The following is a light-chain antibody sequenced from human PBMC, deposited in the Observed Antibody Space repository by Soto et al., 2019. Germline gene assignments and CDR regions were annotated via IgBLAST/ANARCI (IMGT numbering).Light chain of an antibody. CDR2: GAS. V-gene: IGKV3-20*01. CDR3: QQYGSSGT. CDR1: QSVSSY. Sequence: DIVLTPSRGTLSLSPWERATLSFRASQSVSSYLAWYQQKPGQAPRLLIYGASNRATGIPDRFSGSGSGTDFTLTISRLEPEDFAVYYCQQYGSSGTFGQGTKVDIK. J-gene: IGKJ1*01.